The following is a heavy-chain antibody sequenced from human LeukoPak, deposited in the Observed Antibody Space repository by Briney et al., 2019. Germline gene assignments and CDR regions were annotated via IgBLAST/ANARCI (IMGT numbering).Heavy chain of an antibody. V-gene: IGHV4-59*01. CDR1: GGSISSYY. CDR3: ARGTRTVTPRDAFAF. D-gene: IGHD4-17*01. J-gene: IGHJ3*01. Sequence: SETLSLTCTVSGGSISSYYWSWIRQPPGKGLEWFGYIYYNGHTNYSPSLKSRVTISVDTSKNRFSLKLNSVTAADTALYYCARGTRTVTPRDAFAFWGQGTLVTVSS. CDR2: IYYNGHT.